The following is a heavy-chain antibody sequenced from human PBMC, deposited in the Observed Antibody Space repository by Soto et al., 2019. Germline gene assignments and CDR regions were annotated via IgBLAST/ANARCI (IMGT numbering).Heavy chain of an antibody. V-gene: IGHV3-21*01. CDR2: ISSSSSYI. J-gene: IGHJ4*02. D-gene: IGHD4-17*01. Sequence: EVQLVESGGGLVKPGGSLRLSCAASGFTFSSYSMNWVRQAPGKGLEWVSSISSSSSYIYYADSVKGRFTISRDNAKNSLYLQMNSLRAEDTAVYYCATPGYGDYASRYFDYWGQGTLVIVSS. CDR1: GFTFSSYS. CDR3: ATPGYGDYASRYFDY.